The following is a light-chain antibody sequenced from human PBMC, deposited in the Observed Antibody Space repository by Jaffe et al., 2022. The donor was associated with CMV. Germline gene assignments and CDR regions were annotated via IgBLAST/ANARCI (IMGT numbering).Light chain of an antibody. J-gene: IGKJ2*02. CDR2: DAS. CDR1: QSVSGSY. CDR3: QQYVSSPCT. V-gene: IGKV3-20*01. Sequence: EIVLTQSPDTLSLSPGERATLSCRASQSVSGSYLAWYHQKPGQAPRLLIYDASSRATGIPDRFSGSGSGTDFTLTISRLEPEDFAVYYCQQYVSSPCTFGQGTKLEIK.